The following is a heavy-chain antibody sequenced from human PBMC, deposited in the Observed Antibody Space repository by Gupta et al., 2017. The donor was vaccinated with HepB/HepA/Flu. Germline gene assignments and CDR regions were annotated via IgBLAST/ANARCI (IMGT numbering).Heavy chain of an antibody. CDR1: GGSISSSSYY. V-gene: IGHV4-39*01. Sequence: QLQLQESGPGLVKPSETLSLTCTVSGGSISSSSYYWGWLRQPPGKGLEWIGSSYYSGSTYYNPSRKSRGTISVETSKNQFSLKLSSVTAADTAVYYCARQLGYSRGWTRDAFDIWGQGTMVTVSS. J-gene: IGHJ3*02. CDR3: ARQLGYSRGWTRDAFDI. D-gene: IGHD6-19*01. CDR2: SYYSGST.